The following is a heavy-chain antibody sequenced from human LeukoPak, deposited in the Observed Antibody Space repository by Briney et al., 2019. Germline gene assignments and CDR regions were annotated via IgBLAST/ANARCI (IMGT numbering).Heavy chain of an antibody. CDR1: GYSINSGYC. J-gene: IGHJ4*02. Sequence: PSETVSLTCAVSGYSINSGYCWGWIRQPPGKGLEWIGSIYHSGSTYYNPSLKSRVTISVDTSKNQFSLKLSSVTAADTAVDCCARVATTTNPPQRPFLYWGQGTLVTVSS. V-gene: IGHV4-38-2*01. CDR3: ARVATTTNPPQRPFLY. CDR2: IYHSGST. D-gene: IGHD5-12*01.